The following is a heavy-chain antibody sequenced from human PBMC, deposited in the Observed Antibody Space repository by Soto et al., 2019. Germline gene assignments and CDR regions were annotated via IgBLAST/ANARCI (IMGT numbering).Heavy chain of an antibody. D-gene: IGHD3-10*01. CDR3: ARGGRITMVRGVVYYYYMDV. Sequence: PGGSLRLSCAASGFTFSSYAMHWVRQAPGKGLEWVAVISYDGNNEYYADSVKGRFTISRDNSENTLYLQMNSLRAEDTAVYYCARGGRITMVRGVVYYYYMDVWGKGTTVTVSS. CDR1: GFTFSSYA. CDR2: ISYDGNNE. V-gene: IGHV3-30-3*01. J-gene: IGHJ6*03.